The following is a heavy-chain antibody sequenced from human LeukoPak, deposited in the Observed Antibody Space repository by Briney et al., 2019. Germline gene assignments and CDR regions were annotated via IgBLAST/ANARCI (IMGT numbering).Heavy chain of an antibody. CDR1: GGTFSSYA. CDR2: IIPIFGTA. D-gene: IGHD6-13*01. J-gene: IGHJ5*02. V-gene: IGHV1-69*13. CDR3: ARDRSAAGKGGGWFDP. Sequence: ASVKVSCKASGGTFSSYAISWVRQAPGQGLEWMGGIIPIFGTANYAQKFQGRVTITADESTSTAYMELSSLRSEDTAVYYCARDRSAAGKGGGWFDPWGQGTLVTVSS.